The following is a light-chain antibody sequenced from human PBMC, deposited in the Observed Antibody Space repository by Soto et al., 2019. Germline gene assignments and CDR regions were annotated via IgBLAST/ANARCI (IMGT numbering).Light chain of an antibody. CDR2: DVS. Sequence: QSVLTLPASLSVSPGQSITYSCPGASSDVGGYNYVSWYQQHPGKAPKLMIYDVSNRPSGVSNRFSGSKSGNTASLTISGLQAEDEADYYCSSYTSSSVYDFGTGTKVTVL. J-gene: IGLJ1*01. CDR1: SSDVGGYNY. V-gene: IGLV2-14*01. CDR3: SSYTSSSVYD.